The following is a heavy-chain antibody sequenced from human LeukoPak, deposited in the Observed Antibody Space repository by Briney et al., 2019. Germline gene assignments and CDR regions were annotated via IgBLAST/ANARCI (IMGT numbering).Heavy chain of an antibody. V-gene: IGHV3-7*01. J-gene: IGHJ4*02. CDR1: GFTFSSYR. CDR2: IKQDGSEK. CDR3: ARSRKIEAAALLFDY. Sequence: GGSLRLSCAASGFTFSSYRMSWVRQAPGKGLEWVANIKQDGSEKYYVDSVKGRFTISRDNAKNSLYLQMNSLRAEDTAVYYCARSRKIEAAALLFDYWGQGTLVTVSS. D-gene: IGHD6-13*01.